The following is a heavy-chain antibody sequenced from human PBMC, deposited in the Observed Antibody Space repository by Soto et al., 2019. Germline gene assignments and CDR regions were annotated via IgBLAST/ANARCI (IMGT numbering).Heavy chain of an antibody. CDR3: ARQEYYYDSSAEAAFDI. D-gene: IGHD3-22*01. J-gene: IGHJ3*02. Sequence: SETLSLTCTVSGGSISSSSYYWGWIRQPPGKGLEWIGSIYYSGSTYYNPSLKSRVTISVDTSKNQFSLKLSSVTAADTAVYYCARQEYYYDSSAEAAFDIWGQGTMVTVSS. CDR1: GGSISSSSYY. CDR2: IYYSGST. V-gene: IGHV4-39*01.